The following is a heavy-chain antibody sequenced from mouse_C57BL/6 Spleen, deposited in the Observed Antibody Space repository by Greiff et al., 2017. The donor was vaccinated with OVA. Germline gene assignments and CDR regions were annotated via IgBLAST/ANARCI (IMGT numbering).Heavy chain of an antibody. J-gene: IGHJ3*01. CDR2: ISSGSSTI. V-gene: IGHV5-17*01. CDR1: GFTFSDYG. Sequence: EVMLVESGGGLVKPGGSLKLSCAASGFTFSDYGMHWVRQAPEKGLEWVAYISSGSSTIYYADTVKGRFTISRDNAKNTLFLQMTSLRSEDTAMYYCARGDGSSPSWFAYWGQGTLVTVSA. D-gene: IGHD1-1*01. CDR3: ARGDGSSPSWFAY.